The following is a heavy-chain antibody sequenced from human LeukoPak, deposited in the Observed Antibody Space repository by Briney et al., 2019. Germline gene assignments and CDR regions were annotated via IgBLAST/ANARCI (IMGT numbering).Heavy chain of an antibody. D-gene: IGHD3-9*01. CDR1: GYTFTNYG. J-gene: IGHJ3*02. Sequence: ASVKVSCKASGYTFTNYGISWVRQAPGQGLEWMGWISAYNGNTNYAQKLQGRVTMTTDTSTSTAYMELRSLRSDGTAVYYCARDPSSLTGQLGDAFDIWGQGTMVTVSS. CDR2: ISAYNGNT. CDR3: ARDPSSLTGQLGDAFDI. V-gene: IGHV1-18*01.